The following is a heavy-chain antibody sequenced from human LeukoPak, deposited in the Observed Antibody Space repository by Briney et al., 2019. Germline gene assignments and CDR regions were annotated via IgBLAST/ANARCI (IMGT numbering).Heavy chain of an antibody. V-gene: IGHV4-59*08. Sequence: SETLSLTCTVSGGSISSYYWSWIRQPPGKGLEWIGYIYYSGSTNYNPSLKSRVTISVDTSKNQFSLKLSSVTAADTAVYYCARQLGDNWFDPWGQGTLVTVSS. J-gene: IGHJ5*02. D-gene: IGHD3-16*01. CDR3: ARQLGDNWFDP. CDR1: GGSISSYY. CDR2: IYYSGST.